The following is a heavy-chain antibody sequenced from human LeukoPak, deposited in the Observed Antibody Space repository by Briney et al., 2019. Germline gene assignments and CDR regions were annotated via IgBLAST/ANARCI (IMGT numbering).Heavy chain of an antibody. D-gene: IGHD3-10*01. J-gene: IGHJ5*02. V-gene: IGHV3-21*04. CDR3: AKDLKVNYYGSGSPMNNWFDP. Sequence: GGSLRLSCAASGFTFSSYSMNWVRQAPGKGLEWVSSISSSSSYIYYADSVKGRFTISRDNSKNTLYLQMNSLRAEDTAVYYCAKDLKVNYYGSGSPMNNWFDPWGQGTLVTVSS. CDR1: GFTFSSYS. CDR2: ISSSSSYI.